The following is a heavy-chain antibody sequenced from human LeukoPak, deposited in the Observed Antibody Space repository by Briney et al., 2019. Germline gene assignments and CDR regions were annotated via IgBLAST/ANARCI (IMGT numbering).Heavy chain of an antibody. Sequence: SETLSLTCAVYGGSFSGYYWSWVRQPPGKGLEWIGEINHSGSTNYNPSLKSRVTISVDTSKNQFSLKLSSVTAADTAVYYCARGEYYYDSSGYYYWGQGTLVTVSS. CDR3: ARGEYYYDSSGYYY. V-gene: IGHV4-34*01. CDR2: INHSGST. CDR1: GGSFSGYY. D-gene: IGHD3-22*01. J-gene: IGHJ4*02.